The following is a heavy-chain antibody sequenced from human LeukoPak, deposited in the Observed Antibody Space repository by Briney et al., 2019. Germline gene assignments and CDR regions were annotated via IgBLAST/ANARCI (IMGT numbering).Heavy chain of an antibody. CDR1: GYTFTSYY. V-gene: IGHV1-46*01. CDR3: ARDGAYTAMVTGYFDY. Sequence: ASVKVSCKASGYTFTSYYMHWVRQAPGQGLEWMGIINPSGGSTSYAQKFQGRVTMTRDTSTSTVYVELSSLRSEDTAVYYCARDGAYTAMVTGYFDYWGQGTLVTVSS. D-gene: IGHD5-18*01. CDR2: INPSGGST. J-gene: IGHJ4*02.